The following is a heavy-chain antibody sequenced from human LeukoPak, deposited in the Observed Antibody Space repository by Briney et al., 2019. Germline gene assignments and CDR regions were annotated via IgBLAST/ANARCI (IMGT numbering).Heavy chain of an antibody. CDR1: GFTFSTYD. V-gene: IGHV3-23*01. Sequence: GGSLRLSCVASGFTFSTYDMNWVRQAPGKGPEWVSVIGASGDSTYYADSVTGRFTISRDNSKDTLYLQMNSLGVEDTAAYYCVKGGWLDHWGQGTLVTVSS. CDR3: VKGGWLDH. D-gene: IGHD6-19*01. CDR2: IGASGDST. J-gene: IGHJ4*02.